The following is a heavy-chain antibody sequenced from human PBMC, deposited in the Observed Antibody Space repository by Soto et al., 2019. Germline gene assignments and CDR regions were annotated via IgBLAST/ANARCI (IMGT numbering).Heavy chain of an antibody. J-gene: IGHJ4*02. D-gene: IGHD6-6*01. Sequence: KLGGSLRLSCAASGFTFSSYSMNWVRQAPGKGLEWVSSISSSSSYIYYADSVKGRFTISRDNAKNSLYLQMNSLRAEDTAVYYCARVTSIAARSYFDYWGQGTLVTVSS. V-gene: IGHV3-21*01. CDR2: ISSSSSYI. CDR1: GFTFSSYS. CDR3: ARVTSIAARSYFDY.